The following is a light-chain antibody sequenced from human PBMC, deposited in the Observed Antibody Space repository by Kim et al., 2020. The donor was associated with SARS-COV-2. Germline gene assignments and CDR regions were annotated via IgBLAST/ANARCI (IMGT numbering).Light chain of an antibody. J-gene: IGKJ5*01. CDR2: HAS. Sequence: EIFLTQSPATLSLYPGERATLSCRASQNVGDLLAWYQQKPGQAPRLLIYHASYRATGIPARFSGSGSGTDFTLTISYLEPEDSAVYYCQQRSYWQITFGQGTRLEIK. V-gene: IGKV3-11*01. CDR3: QQRSYWQIT. CDR1: QNVGDL.